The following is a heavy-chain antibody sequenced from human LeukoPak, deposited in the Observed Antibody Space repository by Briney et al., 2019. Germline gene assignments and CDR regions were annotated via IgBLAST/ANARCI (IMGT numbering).Heavy chain of an antibody. CDR1: GFTFSTYG. D-gene: IGHD2-2*01. Sequence: GGSLRLSCAASGFTFSTYGMHWVRQAPGKGLEWVAVISYDGTNKYYADSVKGRFTISRDNSKNTLYLHMNSLRAEDTAVYYCAKDAAAYCSSTSCYQGYFDYWGHGTLVTVSS. CDR3: AKDAAAYCSSTSCYQGYFDY. CDR2: ISYDGTNK. J-gene: IGHJ4*01. V-gene: IGHV3-30*18.